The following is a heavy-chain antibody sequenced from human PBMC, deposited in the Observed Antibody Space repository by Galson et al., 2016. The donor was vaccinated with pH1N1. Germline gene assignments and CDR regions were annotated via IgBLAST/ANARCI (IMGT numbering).Heavy chain of an antibody. V-gene: IGHV5-10-1*01. CDR3: ARHFPGTIHYYFDGMGV. D-gene: IGHD3-3*01. Sequence: QSGAEVKKPGESLRISCETSGYYFSNYWISWVRQMPGKGLEWMGRIDPSDSYINYNPSFEGHVTISVDKSNSTAYLQWASLKTSDTAIYYCARHFPGTIHYYFDGMGVWGQGTTVTVSS. CDR1: GYYFSNYW. J-gene: IGHJ6*02. CDR2: IDPSDSYI.